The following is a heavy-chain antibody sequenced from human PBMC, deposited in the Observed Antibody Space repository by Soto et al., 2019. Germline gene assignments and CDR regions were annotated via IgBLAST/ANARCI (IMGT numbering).Heavy chain of an antibody. V-gene: IGHV3-23*01. J-gene: IGHJ4*02. Sequence: HGGSLRLSCGVSGFPFAPSTMSWVRQAPGKGLEWVSTISVSVGSTYSADSVQGRFTVSSDISDNTLFLRMTSLTADDTAVYFCAKRDVPHSTSNAYFYDHWGRGVMVTVSS. CDR2: ISVSVGST. D-gene: IGHD2-21*02. CDR3: AKRDVPHSTSNAYFYDH. CDR1: GFPFAPST.